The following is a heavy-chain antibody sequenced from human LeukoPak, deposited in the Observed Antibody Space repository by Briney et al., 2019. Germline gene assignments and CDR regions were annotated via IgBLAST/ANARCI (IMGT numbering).Heavy chain of an antibody. CDR2: IYPDDSDT. CDR1: GYKFNAYW. CDR3: RGYGAFDV. Sequence: GESLKISCKGSGYKFNAYWIAWVRQMPGKGLEWMGIIYPDDSDTRYSPSFQGQVTISADKSVSIAYLQWSSLKASDTAMYDSRGYGAFDVWGQGTMVIVSS. V-gene: IGHV5-51*01. J-gene: IGHJ3*01. D-gene: IGHD3-22*01.